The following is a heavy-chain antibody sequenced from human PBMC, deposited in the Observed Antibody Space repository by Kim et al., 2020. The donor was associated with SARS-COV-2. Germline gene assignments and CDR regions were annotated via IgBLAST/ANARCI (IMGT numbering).Heavy chain of an antibody. J-gene: IGHJ3*02. CDR3: ARDIPWDCGGDCSPDAFDI. CDR2: IWYDGSNK. Sequence: GGSLRLSCAASGFTFSSYGMHWVRQAPGKGLEWVAVIWYDGSNKYYADSVKGRFTISRDNSKNTLYLQMNSLRAEDTAVYYCARDIPWDCGGDCSPDAFDIWGQGTMVTVSS. D-gene: IGHD2-21*01. CDR1: GFTFSSYG. V-gene: IGHV3-33*01.